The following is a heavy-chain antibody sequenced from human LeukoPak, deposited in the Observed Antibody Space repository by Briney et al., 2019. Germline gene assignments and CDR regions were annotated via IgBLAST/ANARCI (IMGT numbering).Heavy chain of an antibody. V-gene: IGHV4-34*01. D-gene: IGHD3-16*02. CDR3: AREVITFGGVIVPDAFDI. J-gene: IGHJ3*02. CDR1: GGSFSGYY. CDR2: INHSGST. Sequence: SETLSLTCAVYGGSFSGYYWSWIRQPPGKGLEWIGEINHSGSTNYNPPLKSRVTISVDTSKNQFSLKLSSVTAADTAVYYCAREVITFGGVIVPDAFDIWGQGTMVTVSS.